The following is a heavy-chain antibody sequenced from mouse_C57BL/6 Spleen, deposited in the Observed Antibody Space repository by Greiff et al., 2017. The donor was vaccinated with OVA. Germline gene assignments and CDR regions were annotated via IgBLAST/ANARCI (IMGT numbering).Heavy chain of an antibody. J-gene: IGHJ4*01. Sequence: QVQLQQPGAELVRPGTSVKLSCKASGYTFTSYWMHWVKQRPGQGLEWIGVIDPSDSYTNYNQKFKGKATLTVDTSSSTAYMQLSSLTSEDSAVYYCARSPDGNYGGVDYWVQGTSVTVSS. D-gene: IGHD2-1*01. CDR2: IDPSDSYT. V-gene: IGHV1-59*01. CDR3: ARSPDGNYGGVDY. CDR1: GYTFTSYW.